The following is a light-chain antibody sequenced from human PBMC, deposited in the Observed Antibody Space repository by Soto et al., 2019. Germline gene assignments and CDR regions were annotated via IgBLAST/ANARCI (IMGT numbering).Light chain of an antibody. J-gene: IGKJ1*01. CDR2: DAS. CDR1: QSVSSY. V-gene: IGKV3-15*01. CDR3: EQYNNWAHT. Sequence: EIVLTQSPATLSLSPGERATLSCRASQSVSSYLAWYQQKPGQAPRLRIYDASTTATDIPARFSASWSGTEFPLPIRSLQSEDFPEYHCEQYNNWAHTFGQGTQVDIK.